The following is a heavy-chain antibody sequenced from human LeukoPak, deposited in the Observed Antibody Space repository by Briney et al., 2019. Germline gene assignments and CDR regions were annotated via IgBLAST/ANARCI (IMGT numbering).Heavy chain of an antibody. V-gene: IGHV3-15*01. D-gene: IGHD3-10*01. CDR3: GLGSGRSDFDY. J-gene: IGHJ4*02. CDR1: GFTFSNAW. CDR2: IKSKADGATR. Sequence: GGSLRLSCVVSGFTFSNAWINWVRQAPGKGLEWVGRIKSKADGATRDFAAPVKGRFSISRDDSKNTVYLQMNSLKTDDTAVYYCGLGSGRSDFDYRGQGTLVTVSS.